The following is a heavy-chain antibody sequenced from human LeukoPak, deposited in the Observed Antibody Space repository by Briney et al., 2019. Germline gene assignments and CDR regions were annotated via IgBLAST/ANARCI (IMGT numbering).Heavy chain of an antibody. J-gene: IGHJ5*02. Sequence: GGSLRLSCAASGFTFSGSAMHWVRQASGKGLEWVGRIRSKANSYATAYAASVKGRCTISRDYSKNTAYLQMNSLKTEDTAVYYCTRHYQTAAAGRYFDPWGQGTLVTVSS. CDR3: TRHYQTAAAGRYFDP. V-gene: IGHV3-73*01. CDR1: GFTFSGSA. CDR2: IRSKANSYAT. D-gene: IGHD6-13*01.